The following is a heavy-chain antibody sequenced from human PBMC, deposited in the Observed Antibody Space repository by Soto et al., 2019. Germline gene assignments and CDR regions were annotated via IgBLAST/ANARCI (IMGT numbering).Heavy chain of an antibody. Sequence: QVQLVESGGGVVQPGRSLRLSCAASGFTFSSYGMHWVRQAPGKGLEWVAVISYDGSNKYYADSVKGRFTISRDNSKNKLYLQMNSLRAEDTAVYYCAKEGRTTVTTYFDYWGQGTLVTVSS. CDR1: GFTFSSYG. CDR3: AKEGRTTVTTYFDY. D-gene: IGHD4-17*01. CDR2: ISYDGSNK. V-gene: IGHV3-30*18. J-gene: IGHJ4*02.